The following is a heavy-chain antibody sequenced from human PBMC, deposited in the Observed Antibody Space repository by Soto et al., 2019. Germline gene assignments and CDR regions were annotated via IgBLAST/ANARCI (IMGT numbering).Heavy chain of an antibody. J-gene: IGHJ4*02. CDR1: GDTFTSYY. V-gene: IGHV1-46*01. D-gene: IGHD2-15*01. Sequence: QVQLVQSGAEVKKPGASVKISCKASGDTFTSYYMHWVRQAPGQGLELMGIINPRGDTSYAQKFQGRVTMTRDTSTSTVYMELSSLRSEDTAVYYCARVYCSGGGCYGIDYWGQGTLVTVSS. CDR2: INPRGDT. CDR3: ARVYCSGGGCYGIDY.